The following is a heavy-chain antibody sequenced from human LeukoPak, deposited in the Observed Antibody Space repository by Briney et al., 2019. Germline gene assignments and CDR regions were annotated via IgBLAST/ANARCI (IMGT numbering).Heavy chain of an antibody. J-gene: IGHJ5*02. CDR1: GGSISSSSYY. V-gene: IGHV4-39*07. D-gene: IGHD3-10*01. CDR3: ARVRLGYYGSGSYKRFDP. Sequence: SETLSLTCTVSGGSISSSSYYWGWIRQPPGKGLEWNGNIYYSGSTNYNPSLKSRVTISVDTSENQFFLKLSSVTAADTAVYYGARVRLGYYGSGSYKRFDPWGQGTLVTVSS. CDR2: IYYSGST.